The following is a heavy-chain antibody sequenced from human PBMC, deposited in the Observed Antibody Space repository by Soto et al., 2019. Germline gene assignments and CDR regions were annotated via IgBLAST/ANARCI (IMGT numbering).Heavy chain of an antibody. CDR3: ARDSEAVAGTWTNWFDP. J-gene: IGHJ5*02. CDR1: GYTFTSYG. V-gene: IGHV1-18*01. Sequence: GASVKVSCKASGYTFTSYGISWVRQAPGQGLEWMGWISAYNGNTNYAQKLQGRVTMTTDTSTSTAYMELRILRSDDTAVYYCARDSEAVAGTWTNWFDPWGQGTLVTVSS. D-gene: IGHD6-19*01. CDR2: ISAYNGNT.